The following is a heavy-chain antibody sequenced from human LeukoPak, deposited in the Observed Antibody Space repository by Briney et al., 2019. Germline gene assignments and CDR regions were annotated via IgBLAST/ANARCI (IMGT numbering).Heavy chain of an antibody. CDR1: GGSISSYY. J-gene: IGHJ2*01. CDR3: ARNGRTSSCATWYFDL. Sequence: SETLSLTCTVSGGSISSYYWSWIRQPAGKGLEWIGRIYTSGSTNYNPSLKSRVTMSVDTSKNQFSLKLSSVTAADTAVYYCARNGRTSSCATWYFDLWGRGTLVTVSS. D-gene: IGHD6-6*01. CDR2: IYTSGST. V-gene: IGHV4-4*07.